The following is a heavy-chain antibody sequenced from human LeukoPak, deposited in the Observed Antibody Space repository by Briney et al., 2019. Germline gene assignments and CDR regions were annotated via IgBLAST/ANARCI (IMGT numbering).Heavy chain of an antibody. V-gene: IGHV4-34*01. J-gene: IGHJ5*02. D-gene: IGHD2-2*01. Sequence: SETLSLTCAVYGGSFSGYYWSWIRQPPGKGLDWIGEINHSGSTNYNPSLKSRVTISVDTSKNQFSLKLSSVTAADTAVCYCARGRRKNMRDIVVVPAAKGGNWFDPWGQGTLVTVSS. CDR3: ARGRRKNMRDIVVVPAAKGGNWFDP. CDR1: GGSFSGYY. CDR2: INHSGST.